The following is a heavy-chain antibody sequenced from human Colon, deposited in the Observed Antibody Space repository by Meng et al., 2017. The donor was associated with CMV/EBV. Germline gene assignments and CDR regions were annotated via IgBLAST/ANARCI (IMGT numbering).Heavy chain of an antibody. J-gene: IGHJ4*02. CDR1: GFTFGDFA. V-gene: IGHV3-43D*03. D-gene: IGHD6-19*01. Sequence: GESLKISCTASGFTFGDFAMHWVRQAPGKGLEWVALISGDSITTYYGDAVSGRFTISRDNSKNALYLQMDFLGPEDTAVYYCSKDRTNYASGWFDFWGQGTLVTVSS. CDR2: ISGDSITT. CDR3: SKDRTNYASGWFDF.